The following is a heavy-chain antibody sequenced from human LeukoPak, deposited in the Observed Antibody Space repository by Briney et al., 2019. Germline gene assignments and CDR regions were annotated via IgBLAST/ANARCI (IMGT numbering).Heavy chain of an antibody. CDR2: INTDGSST. Sequence: GGSLRLSCAASGFTFSSYWMHWVRQAPGKGLVWVSRINTDGSSTSYADSEKGRFTISRDNAKNTLYLKMNSLRAEDTAVYYCARVGYCSSTSCYPLGALDIWGQGTMVTVSS. D-gene: IGHD2-2*01. V-gene: IGHV3-74*01. CDR3: ARVGYCSSTSCYPLGALDI. CDR1: GFTFSSYW. J-gene: IGHJ3*02.